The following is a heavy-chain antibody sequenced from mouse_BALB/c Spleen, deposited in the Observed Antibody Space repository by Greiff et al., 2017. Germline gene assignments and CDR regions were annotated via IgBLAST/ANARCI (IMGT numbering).Heavy chain of an antibody. Sequence: DVKLVESGGGLVKPGGSLKLSCAASGFTFSSYAMSWVRQTPEKRLEWVASISSGGSTYYPDSVKGRFTISRDNARNILYLQMSSLRSEDTAMYYCARGHYYGYPSYAMDYWGQGTSVTVSS. CDR3: ARGHYYGYPSYAMDY. J-gene: IGHJ4*01. CDR1: GFTFSSYA. D-gene: IGHD1-2*01. V-gene: IGHV5-6-5*01. CDR2: ISSGGST.